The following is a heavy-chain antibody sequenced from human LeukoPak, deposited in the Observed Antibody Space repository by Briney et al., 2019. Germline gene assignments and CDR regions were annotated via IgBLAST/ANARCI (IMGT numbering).Heavy chain of an antibody. CDR2: INHSGST. V-gene: IGHV4-34*01. CDR3: ARGQGTVTTH. CDR1: GGSFSGYY. J-gene: IGHJ4*02. Sequence: SETLSLTCAVYGGSFSGYYWSWIRQPPGKGLEWIGEINHSGSTNYNPSLKSRVTISVDTSKNQFSPKLSSVTAADTAVYYCARGQGTVTTHWGQGTLVTVSS. D-gene: IGHD4-11*01.